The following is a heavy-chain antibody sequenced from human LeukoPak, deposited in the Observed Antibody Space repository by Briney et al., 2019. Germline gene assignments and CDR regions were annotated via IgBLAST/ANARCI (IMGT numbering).Heavy chain of an antibody. CDR3: ARGHCTKGVCYQGPGNCDY. V-gene: IGHV1-46*02. D-gene: IGHD2-8*01. CDR2: INPSGDIT. CDR1: GHTFNAYY. J-gene: IGHJ4*02. Sequence: GASVKVSCKASGHTFNAYYMHWVRQAPGQGLEGMGIINPSGDITSYAQRFQGRVTMTRDTSTSTVYMELSSLRSDDTAVYYCARGHCTKGVCYQGPGNCDYWGQGTLVTVSS.